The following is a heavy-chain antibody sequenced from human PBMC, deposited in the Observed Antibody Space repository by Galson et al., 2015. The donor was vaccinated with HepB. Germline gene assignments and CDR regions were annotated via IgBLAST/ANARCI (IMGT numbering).Heavy chain of an antibody. J-gene: IGHJ6*02. Sequence: SVKVSCKASGYTFTSYYIHWVRQAPGQGLEWMGLINTGGGSTRNTQRFQGRVTMTRDASTSTVYMQLSSRTSEDTAVYYCGRSKGGSGWYGMDVWGQGTTVTVSS. D-gene: IGHD6-19*01. CDR1: GYTFTSYY. CDR2: INTGGGST. V-gene: IGHV1-46*01. CDR3: GRSKGGSGWYGMDV.